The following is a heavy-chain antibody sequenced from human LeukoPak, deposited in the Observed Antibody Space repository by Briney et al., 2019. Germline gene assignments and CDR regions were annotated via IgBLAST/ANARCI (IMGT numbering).Heavy chain of an antibody. V-gene: IGHV4-31*03. CDR2: IYYSGST. CDR1: GGSISSGGYY. J-gene: IGHJ4*02. D-gene: IGHD6-13*01. CDR3: ARAGQRGRSGIAAAGLFDY. Sequence: SSETLSLTCTVSGGSISSGGYYWSWIRQHPGKGLEWIGYIYYSGSTYYNPSLKSRVTISVDTSKNQFSLKLSSVTAADTAVYYCARAGQRGRSGIAAAGLFDYWGQGTLVTVSS.